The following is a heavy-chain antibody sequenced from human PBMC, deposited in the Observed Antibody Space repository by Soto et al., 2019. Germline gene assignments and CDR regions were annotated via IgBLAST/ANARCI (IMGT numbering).Heavy chain of an antibody. V-gene: IGHV5-51*01. CDR2: TYPGDSET. CDR1: GYNFTTFC. CDR3: ARLGFPGAIYFDS. J-gene: IGHJ4*02. Sequence: GEALKISCKGSGYNFTTFCVGWVRQMPGKGLEWMGITYPGDSETQSSPDFEGQVTISADRSTNPAYLQWRSLRASDTAMYYCARLGFPGAIYFDSWGLGTLVTVSS.